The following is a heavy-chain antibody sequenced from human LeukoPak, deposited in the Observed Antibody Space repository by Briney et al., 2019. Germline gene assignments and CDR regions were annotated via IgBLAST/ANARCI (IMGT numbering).Heavy chain of an antibody. D-gene: IGHD2/OR15-2a*01. CDR2: ISSSGDSL. CDR3: AREIVILPDYFYYGLDV. Sequence: GGSLRLSCAASGFTFNSYVMSWIRQAPGKGLEWVSFISSSGDSLYYTDSVRGRFTISRDNAKNSLFLQMDSLRAEDTAVYYCAREIVILPDYFYYGLDVWGQGTTVIVSS. J-gene: IGHJ6*02. CDR1: GFTFNSYV. V-gene: IGHV3-11*01.